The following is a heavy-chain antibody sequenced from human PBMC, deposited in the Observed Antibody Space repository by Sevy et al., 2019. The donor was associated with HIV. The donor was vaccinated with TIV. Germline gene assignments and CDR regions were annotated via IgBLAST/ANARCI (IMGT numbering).Heavy chain of an antibody. V-gene: IGHV3-23*01. CDR2: ISGSGVST. Sequence: GESLKISCAVSGFTFSSYAMNWVRQSPGMGLEWVSGISGSGVSTYYADSVKGRFTISSDNSRNTLYLHINSLRAEDTALYYCAKDLAYDNTYLDFWGQGTLVTVSS. CDR1: GFTFSSYA. CDR3: AKDLAYDNTYLDF. D-gene: IGHD3-22*01. J-gene: IGHJ4*02.